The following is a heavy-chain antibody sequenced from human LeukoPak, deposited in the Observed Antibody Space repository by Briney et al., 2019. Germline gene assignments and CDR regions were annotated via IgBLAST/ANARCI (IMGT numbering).Heavy chain of an antibody. Sequence: GGSLRLSCAASGFTVSSNYMSWVRQAPGKGLEWVSAISGSGGSTYYADSVKGRFTISRDNSKNTLYLQMNSLRAEDTAVYYCAKGEAYYYYGMDVWGQGTTVTVSS. CDR3: AKGEAYYYYGMDV. CDR1: GFTVSSNY. J-gene: IGHJ6*02. V-gene: IGHV3-23*01. CDR2: ISGSGGST.